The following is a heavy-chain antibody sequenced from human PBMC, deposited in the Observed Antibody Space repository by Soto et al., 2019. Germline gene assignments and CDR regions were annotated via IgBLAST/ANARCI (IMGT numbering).Heavy chain of an antibody. CDR3: ARGPLIKIVVVPAAKPGAFDI. Sequence: SETLSLTCAFYGGSFSGYYWSLIRQPPGKGLEWIGEINHSGSTNYNPSLKSRVTISVDTSKNQFSLKLSSVTAADTAVYYCARGPLIKIVVVPAAKPGAFDIWGQGTMVTVSS. CDR1: GGSFSGYY. CDR2: INHSGST. D-gene: IGHD2-2*01. V-gene: IGHV4-34*01. J-gene: IGHJ3*02.